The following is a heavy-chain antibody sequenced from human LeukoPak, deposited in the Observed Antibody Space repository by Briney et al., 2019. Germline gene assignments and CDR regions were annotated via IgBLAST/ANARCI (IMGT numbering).Heavy chain of an antibody. J-gene: IGHJ4*02. CDR1: GFTFSGSA. V-gene: IGHV3-73*01. CDR2: IRSKPNSYAT. Sequence: GGSLTLSCAASGFTFSGSAMHWVRQASGKGLEWVGRIRSKPNSYATAYAASVKGRFTISRDDSKNTAYLQMDSLKTEDTAVYYCTGNYYGSGSYADFDYWGQGTLVTVSS. D-gene: IGHD3-10*01. CDR3: TGNYYGSGSYADFDY.